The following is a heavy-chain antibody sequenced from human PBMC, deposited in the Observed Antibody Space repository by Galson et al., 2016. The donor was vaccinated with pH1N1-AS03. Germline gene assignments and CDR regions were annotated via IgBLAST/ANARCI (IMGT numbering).Heavy chain of an antibody. CDR1: GFTFKNYA. V-gene: IGHV3-23*01. CDR3: AKEGDEGAFDC. Sequence: SLRLSCAASGFTFKNYAMSWVRQAPGKGLEWVSVISGIGTSTYYAASVKGRFSISRDNARNTLSLQMDGLRAEDTAQYYCAKEGDEGAFDCWGQGTLVTVSP. CDR2: ISGIGTST. J-gene: IGHJ4*02.